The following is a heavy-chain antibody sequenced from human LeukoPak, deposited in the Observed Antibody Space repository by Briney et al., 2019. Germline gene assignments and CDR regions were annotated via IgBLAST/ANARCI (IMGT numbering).Heavy chain of an antibody. CDR3: ARVGDDSSGYPTL. CDR2: INPNSGGT. CDR1: GYTFTGYY. J-gene: IGHJ4*02. Sequence: ASMKVSCKTSGYTFTGYYIHWVRQAPGQGLEWMGWINPNSGGTNYAQKFLGRVTKTRDTSISTAYMELSRLTSDDTATYYCARVGDDSSGYPTLWGQGSLVTVSS. D-gene: IGHD3-22*01. V-gene: IGHV1-2*02.